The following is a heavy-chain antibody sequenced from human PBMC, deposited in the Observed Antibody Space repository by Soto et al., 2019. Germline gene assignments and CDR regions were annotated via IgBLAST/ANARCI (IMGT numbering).Heavy chain of an antibody. CDR1: GGSISSYY. Sequence: QVQLQESGPGLVKPSETLSLTCTVSGGSISSYYWSWIRQPPGKGLEWIGYIYYSGSTNYNPSLKSRVTTSVDTSKKQLSLKLSSVTAADTAVYYCARLPTPVSSLYYYYYMDVWGKGTTVTVSS. D-gene: IGHD4-4*01. J-gene: IGHJ6*03. CDR3: ARLPTPVSSLYYYYYMDV. V-gene: IGHV4-59*08. CDR2: IYYSGST.